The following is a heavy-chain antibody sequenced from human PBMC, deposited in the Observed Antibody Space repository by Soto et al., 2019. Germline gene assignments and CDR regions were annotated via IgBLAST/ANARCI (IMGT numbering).Heavy chain of an antibody. J-gene: IGHJ4*02. CDR1: GGTFSSYT. CDR3: AAGYDYSNRIDY. Sequence: SVKVSCKASGGTFSSYTISWVRQAPGQGLEWMGRIIPILGIANYAQKFQGRVTITADKSTSTAYMELSSLRSEDTAVYYCAAGYDYSNRIDYWGQGTLVTVSS. CDR2: IIPILGIA. D-gene: IGHD4-4*01. V-gene: IGHV1-69*02.